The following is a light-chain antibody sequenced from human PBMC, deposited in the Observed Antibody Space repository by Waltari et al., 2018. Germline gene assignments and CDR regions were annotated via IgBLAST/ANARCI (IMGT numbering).Light chain of an antibody. CDR2: WAS. CDR1: QNILYNSNNRNY. Sequence: DIVMTQSPDSLAVSLGERATVNCKSSQNILYNSNNRNYLAWYQQKPRQPPKLLIYWASTRESGVPYRFSGSGSGTDFTLTISSLQAEDVAVYFCQQYYSTPFTFGQGTKLEIK. V-gene: IGKV4-1*01. CDR3: QQYYSTPFT. J-gene: IGKJ2*01.